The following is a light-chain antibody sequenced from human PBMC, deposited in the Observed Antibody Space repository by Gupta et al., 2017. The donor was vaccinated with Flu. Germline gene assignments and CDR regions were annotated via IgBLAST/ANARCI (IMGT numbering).Light chain of an antibody. V-gene: IGLV2-14*01. CDR3: TSYTSLSTLV. J-gene: IGLJ2*01. CDR1: SSDVGGYDS. Sequence: QSALTQPASVSGSPGQSLTISCTGTSSDVGGYDSVSWYQQHPGNAPKVMIFEVSNRPSGVSNRFSGSKSGNTASLTISGLQPEDEAEYYCTSYTSLSTLVFGGGTKLTVL. CDR2: EVS.